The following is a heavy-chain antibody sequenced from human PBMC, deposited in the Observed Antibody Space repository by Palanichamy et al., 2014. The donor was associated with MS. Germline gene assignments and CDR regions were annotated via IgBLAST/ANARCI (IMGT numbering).Heavy chain of an antibody. CDR3: AIATRSGYYDY. CDR2: INSNGDYT. Sequence: VQLVESGGGLVQPGGSLRLSCSASGFTFSTYDMHWVRQAPGKGLEYVSAINSNGDYTYYADSVKGRFIISRDNSKNTLYLQMSSLRAEDTALYYCAIATRSGYYDYWGQGTLVSVSS. CDR1: GFTFSTYD. J-gene: IGHJ4*02. D-gene: IGHD3-22*01. V-gene: IGHV3-64D*06.